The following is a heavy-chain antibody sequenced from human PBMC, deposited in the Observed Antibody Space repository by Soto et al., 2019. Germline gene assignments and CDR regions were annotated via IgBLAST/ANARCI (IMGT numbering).Heavy chain of an antibody. CDR1: GFNFSDFY. CDR2: ISSTSTYT. Sequence: GGSLRLSCTGTGFNFSDFYMSWLRQAPGKGLEWISYISSTSTYTNYADSVQGRFTTSRDNSKQSLYLQLHNLRAGDSAVYYCARDHYEILTGSGWFGPWGLGTLVTVSS. CDR3: ARDHYEILTGSGWFGP. J-gene: IGHJ5*02. V-gene: IGHV3-11*06. D-gene: IGHD3-9*01.